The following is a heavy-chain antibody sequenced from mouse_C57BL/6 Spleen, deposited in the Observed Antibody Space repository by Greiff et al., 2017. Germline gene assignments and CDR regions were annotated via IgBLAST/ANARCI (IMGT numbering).Heavy chain of an antibody. Sequence: QVQLQQSGAELVRPGASVTLSCKASGYTFTDYEMHWVKQTPVHGLEWIGAIDPETGGTAYNQKFKGKAILTADKSSSTAYMELRSLTSEYSAVDYCTREANWDLYYAMDYWGQGTSVTVSS. V-gene: IGHV1-15*01. J-gene: IGHJ4*01. CDR1: GYTFTDYE. CDR2: IDPETGGT. CDR3: TREANWDLYYAMDY. D-gene: IGHD4-1*01.